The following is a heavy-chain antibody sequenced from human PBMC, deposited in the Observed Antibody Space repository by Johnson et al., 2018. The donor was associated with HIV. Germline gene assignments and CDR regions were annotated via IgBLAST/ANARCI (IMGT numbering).Heavy chain of an antibody. J-gene: IGHJ3*02. Sequence: EVQLVESGGDLVQPGGSLRLSCVGSGFTFSTNWMHWVRQAPGKGLVWVSVIYSGGSTYYADSVKGRFTISRDNSKNTLYRQMNSLRAEDTAVYYCARERGGRHTFDIWGQGTMVAVSS. CDR1: GFTFSTNW. V-gene: IGHV3-66*02. CDR3: ARERGGRHTFDI. D-gene: IGHD2-21*01. CDR2: IYSGGST.